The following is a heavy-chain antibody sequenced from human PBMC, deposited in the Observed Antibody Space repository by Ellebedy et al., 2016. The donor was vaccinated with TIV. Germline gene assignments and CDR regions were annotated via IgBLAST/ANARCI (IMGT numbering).Heavy chain of an antibody. CDR2: ISSRSDTI. CDR1: GFTFSNFG. V-gene: IGHV3-48*04. CDR3: TRDPDGDYDFDY. D-gene: IGHD4-17*01. J-gene: IGHJ4*02. Sequence: PGGSLRLSCAASGFTFSNFGMTWVRQAPGKGLEWVSHISSRSDTISYADSVKGRFTISRDNAKNSLHLQMNSLRAEDTAVYYCTRDPDGDYDFDYWGQGILVTVSS.